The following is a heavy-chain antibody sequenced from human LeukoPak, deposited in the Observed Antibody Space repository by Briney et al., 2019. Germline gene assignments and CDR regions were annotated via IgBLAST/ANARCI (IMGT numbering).Heavy chain of an antibody. CDR2: IYSGGST. D-gene: IGHD2-2*01. CDR1: GFTFSSYA. J-gene: IGHJ6*02. CDR3: ARDLVVPASDV. V-gene: IGHV3-66*01. Sequence: GGSLRLSCAASGFTFSSYAMSWVRQAPGKGLEWVSVIYSGGSTYYADSVKGRFTISRDNSKNTLYLQMNSLRAEDTAVYYCARDLVVPASDVWGQGTTVTVSS.